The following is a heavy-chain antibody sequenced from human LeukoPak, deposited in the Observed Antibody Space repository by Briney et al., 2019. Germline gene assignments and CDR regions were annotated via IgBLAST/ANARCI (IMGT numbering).Heavy chain of an antibody. D-gene: IGHD3-10*01. Sequence: GGSLRLSCAASGFTFSSYSMNWVRQAPGKGLEWVSSISSSSSYIYYADSVKGRFTISRDNAKNSLYPQMNSLRAEDTAVYYCASGQYYYGSGSYIDWFDPWGQGTLVTVSS. CDR2: ISSSSSYI. CDR3: ASGQYYYGSGSYIDWFDP. CDR1: GFTFSSYS. V-gene: IGHV3-21*01. J-gene: IGHJ5*02.